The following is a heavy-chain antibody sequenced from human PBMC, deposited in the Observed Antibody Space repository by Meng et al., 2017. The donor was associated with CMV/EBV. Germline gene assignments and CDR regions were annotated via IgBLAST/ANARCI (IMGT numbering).Heavy chain of an antibody. CDR3: ARDLRVIVGPTEHRSFDY. J-gene: IGHJ4*02. D-gene: IGHD1-26*01. CDR1: GFTFSSYA. Sequence: GESLKISCAASGFTFSSYAMHWVRQAPGKGLEWVAVISYDGSNKYYADSVKGRFTISRGNSKNTLYLQMNSLRAEDTAIYYCARDLRVIVGPTEHRSFDYWGQGTLVTVSS. V-gene: IGHV3-30*04. CDR2: ISYDGSNK.